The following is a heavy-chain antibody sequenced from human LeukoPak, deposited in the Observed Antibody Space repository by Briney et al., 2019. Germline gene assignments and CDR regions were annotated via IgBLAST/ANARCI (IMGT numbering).Heavy chain of an antibody. D-gene: IGHD2-2*02. CDR2: IYYSGST. CDR1: GGSISSSSYY. CDR3: ASQSPFVVVPAAIPLNAFDI. V-gene: IGHV4-39*01. Sequence: PSETLSLTCTVSGGSISSSSYYWGWIRQPPGKGLEWIGSIYYSGSTYYNPSLKSRVTISVDTSKNQFSLKLSSATAADTAVYYCASQSPFVVVPAAIPLNAFDIWGQGTMVTVSS. J-gene: IGHJ3*02.